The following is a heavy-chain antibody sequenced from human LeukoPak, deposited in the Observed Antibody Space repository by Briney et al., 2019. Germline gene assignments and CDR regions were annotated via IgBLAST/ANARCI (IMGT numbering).Heavy chain of an antibody. D-gene: IGHD3-9*01. CDR1: GGSFSGYY. CDR3: ARGGYDSLTGYRHSFDY. J-gene: IGHJ4*02. CDR2: INHSGST. Sequence: SETLSLTCAVYGGSFSGYYWSWIRQPPGKGLEWIGEINHSGSTNYNPSLKSRVTISVDTSKNQFSLKLSSVTAADTAVYYCARGGYDSLTGYRHSFDYWGQGTLVTVSS. V-gene: IGHV4-34*01.